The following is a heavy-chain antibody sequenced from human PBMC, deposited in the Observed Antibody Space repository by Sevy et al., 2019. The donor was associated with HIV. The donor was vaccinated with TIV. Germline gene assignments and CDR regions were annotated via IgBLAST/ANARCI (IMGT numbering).Heavy chain of an antibody. CDR2: IKQDESEK. V-gene: IGHV3-7*01. CDR1: GFSFSTYW. D-gene: IGHD3-22*01. CDR3: AKGNSGSFDY. J-gene: IGHJ4*02. Sequence: GSLRLSCAAPGFSFSTYWMHWVRQAPGKGLEWVANIKQDESEKYYVASVKGRFTISRDNAKNSVYLEMNSLRPEDTAIYYCAKGNSGSFDYWGQGTLVTVSS.